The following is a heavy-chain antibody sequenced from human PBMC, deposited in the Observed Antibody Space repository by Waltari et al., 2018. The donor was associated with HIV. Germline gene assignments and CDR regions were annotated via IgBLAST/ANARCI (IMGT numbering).Heavy chain of an antibody. Sequence: EVQLVESGGGLIQPGGSLRLSCAASGLPVSNNYMSWVRQAPGKGLEWVSVIYSGGSTYYADSVKGRFTISRDNSKNTLYLQMNSLRAEDTAVYYCARSGYSGYDSFSMYYFDYWGQGTLVTVSS. V-gene: IGHV3-53*01. D-gene: IGHD5-12*01. CDR1: GLPVSNNY. J-gene: IGHJ4*02. CDR2: IYSGGST. CDR3: ARSGYSGYDSFSMYYFDY.